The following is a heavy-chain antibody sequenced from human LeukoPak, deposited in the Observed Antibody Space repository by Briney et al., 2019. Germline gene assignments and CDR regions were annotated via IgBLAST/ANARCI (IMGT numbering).Heavy chain of an antibody. CDR3: ARETIVVVPAAILLPAYYYMDV. Sequence: SVKVSCKATGGTFSSYTISWVRQAPGQGLEWMGGIIPILGIANYAQKFQGRVTITADKSTSTAYMELSSLRSEDTAVYYCARETIVVVPAAILLPAYYYMDVWGKGTTVTVSS. J-gene: IGHJ6*03. CDR1: GGTFSSYT. D-gene: IGHD2-2*02. V-gene: IGHV1-69*02. CDR2: IIPILGIA.